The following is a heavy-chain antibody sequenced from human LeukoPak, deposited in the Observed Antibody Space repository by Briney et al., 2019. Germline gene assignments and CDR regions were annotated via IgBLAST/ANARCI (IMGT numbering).Heavy chain of an antibody. D-gene: IGHD1-26*01. CDR1: RFTFSTYG. V-gene: IGHV3-30*02. Sequence: GGSLRLSCAASRFTFSTYGMHWVRQAPGKGLEWVAFIRYDGSNTFYTDSVKGRFTISRDNSKNTLYLQMNSLRAEDTAVYYCAKGGSYSDAFDIWGQGTMVTVSS. CDR3: AKGGSYSDAFDI. J-gene: IGHJ3*02. CDR2: IRYDGSNT.